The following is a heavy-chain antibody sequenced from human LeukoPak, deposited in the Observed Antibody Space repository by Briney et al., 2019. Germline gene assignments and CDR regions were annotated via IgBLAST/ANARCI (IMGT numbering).Heavy chain of an antibody. D-gene: IGHD4-17*01. CDR3: AKGSATVTTGDYFDY. J-gene: IGHJ4*02. CDR2: ISGSGGST. CDR1: GFTFSSYA. V-gene: IGHV3-23*01. Sequence: PGGSLRLSCAASGFTFSSYAMSWVRQAPGEGLEWVSAISGSGGSTYYADSVKGRFTISRDNSKNTLYLQMNSLRAEDTAVYYCAKGSATVTTGDYFDYWGQGTLVTVSS.